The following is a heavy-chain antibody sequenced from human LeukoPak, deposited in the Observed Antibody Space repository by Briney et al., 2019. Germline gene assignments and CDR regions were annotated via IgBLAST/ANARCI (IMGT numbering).Heavy chain of an antibody. Sequence: ASVKVSCKASGYTFTGYYMHWVRQPPGQGLEWMGWINPNSGGTNYAQKFQGRVTMTRDTSISTAYMELSRLRSDDTAVYYCARYLGGMVVAATFYFDYWGQGTLVTVSS. CDR1: GYTFTGYY. D-gene: IGHD2-15*01. CDR2: INPNSGGT. V-gene: IGHV1-2*02. CDR3: ARYLGGMVVAATFYFDY. J-gene: IGHJ4*02.